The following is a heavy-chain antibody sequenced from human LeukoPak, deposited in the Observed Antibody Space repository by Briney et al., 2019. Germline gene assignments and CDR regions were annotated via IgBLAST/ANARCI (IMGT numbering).Heavy chain of an antibody. CDR2: ISWNSGSI. V-gene: IGHV3-9*01. D-gene: IGHD4-17*01. CDR3: AKDAQDYGDYYYYYYMDA. Sequence: PGGSLRLSCAASGFTFDDYAMHWVRQAPGKGLEWVSGISWNSGSIGYADSVKGRFTISRDNAKNSLYLQMNSLRAEDTALYYCAKDAQDYGDYYYYYYMDAWGKGTTVTVSS. CDR1: GFTFDDYA. J-gene: IGHJ6*03.